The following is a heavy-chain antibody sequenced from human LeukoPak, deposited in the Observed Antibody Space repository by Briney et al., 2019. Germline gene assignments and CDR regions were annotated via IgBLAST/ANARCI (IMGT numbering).Heavy chain of an antibody. CDR2: IYSGGSA. J-gene: IGHJ6*03. Sequence: GVLRLSCAASGFTVSSNYMSWVRQAPGKGLEWVSVIYSGGSAYYADSVKGRFTISRDNSKNTLYLQMNSLRAEDTAVYYCARVLHSGSYYLGLYYYYMDVWGKGTTVTVSS. CDR3: ARVLHSGSYYLGLYYYYMDV. D-gene: IGHD3-10*01. V-gene: IGHV3-53*01. CDR1: GFTVSSNY.